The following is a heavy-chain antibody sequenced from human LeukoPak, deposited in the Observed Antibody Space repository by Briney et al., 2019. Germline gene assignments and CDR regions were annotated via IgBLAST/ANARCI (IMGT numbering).Heavy chain of an antibody. V-gene: IGHV4-39*01. CDR1: GGSISSSSYY. Sequence: NPSETLSLTCTVSGGSISSSSYYWGWIRQPPGKGLEWIGSIYYSGSTYYNPSLKSRVTISVDTSKNQFSLKLSSVTAADTAVYYCARQGSSSADYRGQGTLVTVSS. CDR2: IYYSGST. J-gene: IGHJ4*02. D-gene: IGHD6-6*01. CDR3: ARQGSSSADY.